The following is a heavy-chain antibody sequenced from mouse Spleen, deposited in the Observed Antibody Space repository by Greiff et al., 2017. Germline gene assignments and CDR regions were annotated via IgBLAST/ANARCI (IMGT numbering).Heavy chain of an antibody. CDR2: IYPGDGDT. CDR3: ARTYYGSSYVYFDV. Sequence: QVQLQQSGAELVKPGASVKISCKASGYAFSSYWMNWVKQRPGKGLEWIGQIYPGDGDTNYNGKFKGKATLTADKSSSTAYMQLSSLTSEDSAVYFCARTYYGSSYVYFDVWGAGTTVTVSS. CDR1: GYAFSSYW. D-gene: IGHD1-1*01. V-gene: IGHV1-80*01. J-gene: IGHJ1*01.